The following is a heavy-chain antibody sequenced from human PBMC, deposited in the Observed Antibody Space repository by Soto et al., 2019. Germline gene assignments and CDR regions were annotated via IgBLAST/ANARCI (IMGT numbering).Heavy chain of an antibody. V-gene: IGHV3-30*03. CDR1: GFTFSSYA. CDR3: ARGTIVARQYLDY. J-gene: IGHJ4*02. D-gene: IGHD6-6*01. CDR2: ISIRGGDE. Sequence: QVQLVESGGGVVQPGTSLRLSCAASGFTFSSYAMHWARQAPGKGLEWVTVISIRGGDEYYAESVRGRFTISRDDSKNTLYLQMDSLRVEDTAVYYCARGTIVARQYLDYWGQGTLVTVSS.